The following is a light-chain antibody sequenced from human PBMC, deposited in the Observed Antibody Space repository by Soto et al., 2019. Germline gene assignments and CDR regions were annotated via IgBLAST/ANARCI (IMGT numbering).Light chain of an antibody. V-gene: IGLV2-18*01. CDR1: STDFVSYNR. Sequence: QSALTQPPSVSGSPGQSVTISCTGTSTDFVSYNRVSWYQQPPGTAPKLMNYEVSKRPSGVPDRFSGSKSGNTASLTISGLQAADEADYYCSLYTSENAYVFGTGTKVTVL. CDR3: SLYTSENAYV. CDR2: EVS. J-gene: IGLJ1*01.